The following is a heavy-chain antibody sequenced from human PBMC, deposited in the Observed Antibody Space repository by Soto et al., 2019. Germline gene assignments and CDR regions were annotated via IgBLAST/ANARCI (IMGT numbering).Heavy chain of an antibody. CDR1: GGSISSSNW. Sequence: VVSGGSISSSNWWSWVRQTPGKGLEWIGEIYHTGSTNYNPSLKSRVTIAIDRSKKQFSLNLTSVTAADTAVYYCASSLSWNWIDPWGQGTLVTVSS. V-gene: IGHV4-4*02. D-gene: IGHD6-13*01. J-gene: IGHJ5*02. CDR3: ASSLSWNWIDP. CDR2: IYHTGST.